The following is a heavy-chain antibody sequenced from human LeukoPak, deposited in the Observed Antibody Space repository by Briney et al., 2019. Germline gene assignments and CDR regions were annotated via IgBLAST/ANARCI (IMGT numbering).Heavy chain of an antibody. V-gene: IGHV3-30*09. J-gene: IGHJ4*02. CDR2: ISYDGSNK. D-gene: IGHD1-1*01. Sequence: GGPLRLSCAASGFTFSSYAMHWVRQAPGKGLEWVAVISYDGSNKYYADSVKGRFAISRDNSKNTLYLQMNSLRAEDTAVYYCAREDWNDYIDYWGQGTLVTVSS. CDR3: AREDWNDYIDY. CDR1: GFTFSSYA.